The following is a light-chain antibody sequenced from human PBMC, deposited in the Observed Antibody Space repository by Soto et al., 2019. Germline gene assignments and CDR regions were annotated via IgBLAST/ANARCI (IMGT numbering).Light chain of an antibody. J-gene: IGKJ4*01. CDR2: GAS. Sequence: EIVLTQSPGTLSLSPGERATLSCRASQSVDSSTLAWYQQKPGQAPRLLISGASNRATGIPDRFSGSGSGTDFTFSISSLEPEDVAVYHCQQFEDSLTFGGGAKVEIK. V-gene: IGKV3-20*01. CDR3: QQFEDSLT. CDR1: QSVDSST.